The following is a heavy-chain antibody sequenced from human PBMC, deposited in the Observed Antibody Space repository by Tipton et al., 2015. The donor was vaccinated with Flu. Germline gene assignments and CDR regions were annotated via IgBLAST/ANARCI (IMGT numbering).Heavy chain of an antibody. V-gene: IGHV3-9*01. CDR1: GFTFDDYA. J-gene: IGHJ6*02. CDR3: TKDRVTTSYYYFGMDV. Sequence: SLRLSCAASGFTFDDYAMHWVRQAPGKGLEWVSGISWNSGKIGYADSVKGRFTISRDNAKNSLYLQMNSLRAEDTALYFCTKDRVTTSYYYFGMDVWGQGTAVTVSS. CDR2: ISWNSGKI. D-gene: IGHD4-17*01.